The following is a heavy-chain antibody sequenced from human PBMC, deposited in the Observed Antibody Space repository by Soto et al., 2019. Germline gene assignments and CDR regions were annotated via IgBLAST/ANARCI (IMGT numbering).Heavy chain of an antibody. Sequence: QVQLVESGGGVVQPGRSLRLSCAASGFTFSSYGMHWVRQAPGKGLEWVAVISYDGSNKYYADSVKGRFTISRDNSKNTLYLQMNSLRAEDTAVYYCAKDESDYDFWSGYYMVDYWGQGTLVTVSS. CDR1: GFTFSSYG. CDR3: AKDESDYDFWSGYYMVDY. J-gene: IGHJ4*02. D-gene: IGHD3-3*01. V-gene: IGHV3-30*18. CDR2: ISYDGSNK.